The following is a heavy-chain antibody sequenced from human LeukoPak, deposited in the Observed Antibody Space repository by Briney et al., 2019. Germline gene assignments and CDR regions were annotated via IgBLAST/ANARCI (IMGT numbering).Heavy chain of an antibody. CDR2: IDWDDDK. Sequence: SGPALVKPTQILTLTCTFSGFSLSTRGMCVSWIRQPPGKALEWLARIDWDDDKYYNTSLKTRLTISRDTSKNQVVLTMTNMDPVDTATYYCARGIAVAGYSYYYYMDVWGIGTTVTISS. J-gene: IGHJ6*03. CDR3: ARGIAVAGYSYYYYMDV. CDR1: GFSLSTRGMC. V-gene: IGHV2-70*11. D-gene: IGHD6-19*01.